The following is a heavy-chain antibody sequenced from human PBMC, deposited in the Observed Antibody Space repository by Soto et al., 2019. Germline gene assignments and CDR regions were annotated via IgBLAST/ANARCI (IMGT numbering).Heavy chain of an antibody. CDR2: IYYSGST. CDR3: ARAQEDIVVVPVAIVFDY. CDR1: GGSISSGDYY. V-gene: IGHV4-30-4*01. J-gene: IGHJ4*02. Sequence: QVQLQESGPGLVKPSQTLSLTCTVSGGSISSGDYYWSWIRQPPGKGLEWIGYIYYSGSTYYNPSLKSRVTISVDPSKNQFSLKLSSVTAADTAAYYCARAQEDIVVVPVAIVFDYWGQGTLVTVSS. D-gene: IGHD2-2*01.